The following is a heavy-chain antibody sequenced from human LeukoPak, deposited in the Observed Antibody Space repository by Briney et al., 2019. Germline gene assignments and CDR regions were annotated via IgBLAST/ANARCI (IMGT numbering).Heavy chain of an antibody. CDR2: IYSGRTT. CDR3: ARHDGRGGATMGALDS. D-gene: IGHD5-12*01. CDR1: AGSISSSSHH. J-gene: IGHJ4*02. V-gene: IGHV4-39*01. Sequence: PSETLSLTCTVSAGSISSSSHHWGWVRQSPGKGLEWIGSIYSGRTTYCNPSLNSRVTISILTSKNQFSLQLHSVTAADTAVYYCARHDGRGGATMGALDSWGQGSLVTVSS.